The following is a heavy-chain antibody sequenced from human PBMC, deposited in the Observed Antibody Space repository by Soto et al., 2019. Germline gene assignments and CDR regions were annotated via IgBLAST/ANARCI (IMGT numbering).Heavy chain of an antibody. D-gene: IGHD2-15*01. J-gene: IGHJ3*02. CDR3: ASHFYGGNCDRAFDI. Sequence: QVQLVQSGAEVKKPGSSVKVSCKASGGTFSSYTISWVRQAPGQGLEWMGRIIPILGIANYAQKFQGRVTITADKSTSTAYMELSSLRSEDTAVYYCASHFYGGNCDRAFDIWGQGTMVPVSP. CDR2: IIPILGIA. CDR1: GGTFSSYT. V-gene: IGHV1-69*02.